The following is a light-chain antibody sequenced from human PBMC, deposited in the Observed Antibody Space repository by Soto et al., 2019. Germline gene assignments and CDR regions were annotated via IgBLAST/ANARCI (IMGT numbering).Light chain of an antibody. CDR3: QHHDNLPPFT. V-gene: IGKV1-33*01. J-gene: IGKJ3*01. CDR1: QDIRKY. Sequence: DIQMTQSPSSLSASIGDRVTITCQASQDIRKYLSWYQQKPGRAPKLLIYGASNLETGGPSRFSGSGYGTDFNFTISSLQPEDIESFSCQHHDNLPPFTFGPGTKVAIK. CDR2: GAS.